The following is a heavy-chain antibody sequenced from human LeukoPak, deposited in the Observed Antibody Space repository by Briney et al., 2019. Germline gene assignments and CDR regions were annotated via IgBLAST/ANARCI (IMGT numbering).Heavy chain of an antibody. J-gene: IGHJ3*02. CDR1: GFTFSSYS. D-gene: IGHD6-13*01. CDR3: ARAAAVDPRAFDI. V-gene: IGHV3-21*01. CDR2: ISSSSSYI. Sequence: PGGSLRLSCAASGFTFSSYSMNWVRQAPGKGLEWVSSISSSSSYIYYADSVKGRFTISRDNAKNSLYLQMNSLRAEDTAVYYCARAAAVDPRAFDIWGQGTMVTVSS.